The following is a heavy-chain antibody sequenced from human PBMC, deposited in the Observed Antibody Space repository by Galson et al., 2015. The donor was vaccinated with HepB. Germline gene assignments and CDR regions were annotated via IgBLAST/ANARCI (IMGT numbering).Heavy chain of an antibody. V-gene: IGHV3-48*02. Sequence: SLRLSCAASGFTFSSYSMNWVRQAPGKGLEWVSYISSSSNTIYYADSVKGRFTISRDNAKNSLYLQMNSLRDEDTAVYYCARGPSYYYYGMDVWGQGTTVTVSS. CDR3: ARGPSYYYYGMDV. CDR1: GFTFSSYS. J-gene: IGHJ6*02. CDR2: ISSSSNTI.